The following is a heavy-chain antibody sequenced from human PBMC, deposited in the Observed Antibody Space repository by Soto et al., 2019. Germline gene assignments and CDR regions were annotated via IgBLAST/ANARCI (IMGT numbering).Heavy chain of an antibody. CDR2: IIPIFGTA. V-gene: IGHV1-69*01. CDR1: GGTFSSYA. D-gene: IGHD6-19*01. Sequence: QVQLVQSGAEVKKPGSSVKVSCKASGGTFSSYAISWVRQAPGQGLEWMGGIIPIFGTANYAQKFQGRVTITADESTSTAYMELSSRRSDDTAVYYCARDGAVASRDNWYHPRGQGTLVTVSS. J-gene: IGHJ5*02. CDR3: ARDGAVASRDNWYHP.